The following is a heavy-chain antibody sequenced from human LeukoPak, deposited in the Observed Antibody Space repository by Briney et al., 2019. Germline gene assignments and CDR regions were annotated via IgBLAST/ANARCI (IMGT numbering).Heavy chain of an antibody. CDR1: GGSISSYY. Sequence: SETLSLTCTVSGGSISSYYWSWIRQPPGKGLEWIGYIYYSGSTNYNPSLESRVTISVDTSKNQFSLKLSSVTAADTAVYYCARVFWFGERHYYYGMDVWGQGTTVTVSS. D-gene: IGHD3-10*01. CDR2: IYYSGST. J-gene: IGHJ6*02. V-gene: IGHV4-59*01. CDR3: ARVFWFGERHYYYGMDV.